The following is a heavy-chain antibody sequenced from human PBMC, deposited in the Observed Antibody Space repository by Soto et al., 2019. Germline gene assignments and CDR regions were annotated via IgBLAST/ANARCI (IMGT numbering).Heavy chain of an antibody. CDR2: ISYDGSNK. CDR3: ATGVENGPLFDY. V-gene: IGHV3-30-3*01. D-gene: IGHD2-8*01. J-gene: IGHJ4*02. CDR1: GFTFSSYA. Sequence: PGGSLRLSCAASGFTFSSYAMHWVRQAPGKGLEWVAVISYDGSNKYYADSVKGRFTISRDNSKNTLYLQMNSLRAEDTAVYYCATGVENGPLFDYWGQGTLVTVSS.